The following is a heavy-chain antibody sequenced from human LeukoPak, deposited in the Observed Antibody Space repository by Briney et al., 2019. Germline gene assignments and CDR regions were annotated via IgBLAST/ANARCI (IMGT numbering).Heavy chain of an antibody. CDR3: ARVFRPIFPPGGNWFDP. D-gene: IGHD3-3*01. CDR2: INPNSGGT. V-gene: IGHV1-2*02. Sequence: GASVKVSCKASGYTFTGYYMHWVRQAPGQGLEWMGWINPNSGGTNYAQKFQGRVTMTRDTSISTAYMELSRLRSDDTAVYYCARVFRPIFPPGGNWFDPWGQETLVTVSS. J-gene: IGHJ5*02. CDR1: GYTFTGYY.